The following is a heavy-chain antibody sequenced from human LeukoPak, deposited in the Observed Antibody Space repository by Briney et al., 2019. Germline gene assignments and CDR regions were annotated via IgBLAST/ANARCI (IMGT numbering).Heavy chain of an antibody. CDR2: IYSGDST. J-gene: IGHJ4*02. CDR1: GFTVRSTF. Sequence: GGSLRLSCAASGFTVRSTFMTWVRQAPGKGLEWVSLIYSGDSTYYADSVKGRFTISRDNSGNTLYLQLNSLRAEDTAVYYCARGTYWGQGTLVTVSS. V-gene: IGHV3-66*01. CDR3: ARGTY.